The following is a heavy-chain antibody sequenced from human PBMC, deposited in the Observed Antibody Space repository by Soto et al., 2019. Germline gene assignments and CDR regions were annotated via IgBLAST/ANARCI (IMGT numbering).Heavy chain of an antibody. J-gene: IGHJ5*02. CDR3: ARQASGYYYGWFDP. CDR1: GGSILDSTYY. V-gene: IGHV4-39*01. D-gene: IGHD3-22*01. CDR2: IFYSGGT. Sequence: QLLLQESGPGLVKPSETLSLTCTVSGGSILDSTYYWAWIRQSPGKGLEWIGTIFYSGGTFYTPFLKSRVTMSVDTSNNPFSLKLSSVTAADTAVYYCARQASGYYYGWFDPWGQGTLVTVSS.